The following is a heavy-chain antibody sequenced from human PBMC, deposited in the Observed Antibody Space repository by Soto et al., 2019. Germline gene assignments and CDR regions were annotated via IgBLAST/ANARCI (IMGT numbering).Heavy chain of an antibody. D-gene: IGHD6-19*01. CDR3: ARDQAVAGTAFDI. V-gene: IGHV4-30-4*01. J-gene: IGHJ3*02. CDR1: GGSISSGDYY. Sequence: QVQLQESGPGLVKPSQTLSLTCTVSGGSISSGDYYWSWIRQPPGKGLEWIGYIYYSGSTYYNPSLTSRVTISVATAKNQFSLKLSSVTAADTAVYYCARDQAVAGTAFDIWGQGTMVTVSS. CDR2: IYYSGST.